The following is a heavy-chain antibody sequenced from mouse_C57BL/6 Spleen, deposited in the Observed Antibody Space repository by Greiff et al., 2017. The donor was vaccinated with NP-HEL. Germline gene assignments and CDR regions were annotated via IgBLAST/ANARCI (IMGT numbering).Heavy chain of an antibody. CDR2: IYPGDGDT. Sequence: QVQLKESGPELVKPGASVKISCKASGYAFSSSWMNWVKQRPGKGLEWIGRIYPGDGDTNYNGKFKGKATLTADKSSSTAYMQLSSLTSEDSAVYFCATRRGLDYYAMDYWGQGTSVTVSS. V-gene: IGHV1-82*01. CDR1: GYAFSSSW. CDR3: ATRRGLDYYAMDY. J-gene: IGHJ4*01.